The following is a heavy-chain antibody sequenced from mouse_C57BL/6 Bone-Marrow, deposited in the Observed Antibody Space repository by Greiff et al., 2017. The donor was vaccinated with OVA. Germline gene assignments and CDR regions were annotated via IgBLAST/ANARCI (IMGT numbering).Heavy chain of an antibody. CDR3: ARDYSNY. Sequence: EVTLVESGGGLVKPGGSLKLSCAASGFTFSDYGMHWVRQAPEKGLEWVAYISSGSSTISYADTVKGRFTISRDNAKNTLFLQMTSLRSEDTAMYYCARDYSNYWGQGTLVAVSA. CDR1: GFTFSDYG. D-gene: IGHD2-5*01. CDR2: ISSGSSTI. V-gene: IGHV5-17*01. J-gene: IGHJ3*01.